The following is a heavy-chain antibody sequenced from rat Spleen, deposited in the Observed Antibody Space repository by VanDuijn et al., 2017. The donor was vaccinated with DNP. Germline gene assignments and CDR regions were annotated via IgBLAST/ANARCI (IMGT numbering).Heavy chain of an antibody. CDR1: GFTFSNYG. Sequence: EVQLLESGGGLVQPGRSLKLSCAASGFTFSNYGMAWVRQAPTQGLEWVASISTDGTNSVYRDSVKGRFTISRDNAKNTQYLQMDSLTSEDTATYYCASSILRGYWGQGTLVTVSS. CDR2: ISTDGTNS. D-gene: IGHD1-6*01. V-gene: IGHV5S13*01. CDR3: ASSILRGY. J-gene: IGHJ3*01.